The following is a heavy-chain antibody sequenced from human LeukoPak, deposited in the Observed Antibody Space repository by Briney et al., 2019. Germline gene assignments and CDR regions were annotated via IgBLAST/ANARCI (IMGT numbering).Heavy chain of an antibody. J-gene: IGHJ4*02. CDR1: GYSISSGYY. CDR3: ARDPTPYYDFWSGYYTVRPYYFDY. D-gene: IGHD3-3*01. CDR2: IYHSGST. Sequence: KPSETLSLTCAVSGYSISSGYYWGWIRQPPGKGLEWIGSIYHSGSTYYNPSLKSRVTISVDTSKNQFSLELSSVTAADTAVYYCARDPTPYYDFWSGYYTVRPYYFDYWGQGTLVTVSS. V-gene: IGHV4-38-2*02.